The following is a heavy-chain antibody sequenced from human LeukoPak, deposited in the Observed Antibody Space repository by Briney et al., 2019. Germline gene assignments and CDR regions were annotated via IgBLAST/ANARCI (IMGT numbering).Heavy chain of an antibody. CDR1: GGSISTYY. J-gene: IGHJ4*02. CDR3: ARDWGARDGSGSYYNGAIDY. Sequence: SETLSLTCTVSGGSISTYYWSWIRQPPGKGLEWIGYIYYSGSTNYNPSLKSRVTISADTSKNQFSLKLSSVTAADTAVYYCARDWGARDGSGSYYNGAIDYWGQGTLVTVSS. D-gene: IGHD3-10*01. V-gene: IGHV4-59*12. CDR2: IYYSGST.